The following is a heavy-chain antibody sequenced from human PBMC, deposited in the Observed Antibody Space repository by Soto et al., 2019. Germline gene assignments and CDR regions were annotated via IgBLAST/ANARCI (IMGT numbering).Heavy chain of an antibody. CDR1: GFTFITYG. CDR3: ATVATHSYNWVDP. D-gene: IGHD3-3*02. J-gene: IGHJ5*02. V-gene: IGHV3-74*01. CDR2: INADGTTT. Sequence: EVHLVESGGGLVQPGGSLGLSCAASGFTFITYGMHWVRQAPGKGLVWVSRINADGTTTTYADSVKGRFTISRDNAKNTLYLQMNSLRAEDTAVYFCATVATHSYNWVDPWGQGTLVTISS.